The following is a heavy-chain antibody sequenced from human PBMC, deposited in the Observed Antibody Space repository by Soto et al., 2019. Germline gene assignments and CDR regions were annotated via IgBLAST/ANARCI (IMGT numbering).Heavy chain of an antibody. V-gene: IGHV2-5*02. CDR1: GFSLSTRGVA. D-gene: IGHD6-19*01. Sequence: QITLKESGPTLVKPTETLTVTCSFSGFSLSTRGVAVGWIRQPPGGALEWLALIYWDDDKRYSPSLKNRLTITKDTSKNQVVLTMNNVDPGDTATYYCAHRQRVQSGWHFDFWGQGALVTVSS. J-gene: IGHJ4*02. CDR2: IYWDDDK. CDR3: AHRQRVQSGWHFDF.